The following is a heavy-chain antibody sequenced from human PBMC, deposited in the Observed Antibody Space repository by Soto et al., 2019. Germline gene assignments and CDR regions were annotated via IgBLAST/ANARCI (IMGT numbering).Heavy chain of an antibody. CDR3: AKDLGSSRYRIDYYYGMDV. V-gene: IGHV3-30*18. D-gene: IGHD2-15*01. J-gene: IGHJ6*02. CDR2: ISYDGSNK. CDR1: GFTFSSYG. Sequence: GGSLRLSCAASGFTFSSYGMHWVRQAPGKGLEWVAVISYDGSNKYYADSVKGRFTISRDNSKNTLYLQMNSLRAEDTAVYYCAKDLGSSRYRIDYYYGMDVWGQGTTVTVSS.